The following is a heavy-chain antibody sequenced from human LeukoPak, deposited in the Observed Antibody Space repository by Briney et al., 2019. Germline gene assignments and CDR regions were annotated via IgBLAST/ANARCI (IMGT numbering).Heavy chain of an antibody. CDR1: GFTFRTYA. Sequence: GGSLRLSCAASGFTFRTYAMSWVRRAPGKGLEWVSAFSGSGDCTYYADSVKGRFTISRDNSKNTLYLQMNSLRAEDTAIYYCAKAGSMATPTPYYFDYWGQGTLVTVSS. CDR2: FSGSGDCT. D-gene: IGHD5-24*01. V-gene: IGHV3-23*01. J-gene: IGHJ4*02. CDR3: AKAGSMATPTPYYFDY.